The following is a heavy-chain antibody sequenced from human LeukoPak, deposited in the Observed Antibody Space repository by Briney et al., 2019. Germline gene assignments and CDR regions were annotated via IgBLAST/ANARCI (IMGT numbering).Heavy chain of an antibody. CDR2: IIPIFGTA. V-gene: IGHV1-69*01. Sequence: ASVKVSCKASGGTFSSYAISWVRQAPGQGLECMGGIIPIFGTANYAQKFQGRVTITADESTSTAYMELSSLRSEDTAVYYCARDPKAYYDILTGYYPQYNWFDPWGQGTLVTVSS. CDR1: GGTFSSYA. CDR3: ARDPKAYYDILTGYYPQYNWFDP. D-gene: IGHD3-9*01. J-gene: IGHJ5*02.